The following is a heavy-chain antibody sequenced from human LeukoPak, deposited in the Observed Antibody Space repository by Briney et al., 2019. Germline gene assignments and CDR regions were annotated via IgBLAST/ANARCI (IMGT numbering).Heavy chain of an antibody. CDR2: IRYDGSNK. Sequence: GGSLRLSCAASGFTFSSYGMHWVRQAPGKGLEWVAFIRYDGSNKYYADSVKGRFTISRDNSKNTLYLQMNSLRAEDTAVYYCAKDHVLLWFGELSIWGQGTLVTVSS. D-gene: IGHD3-10*01. CDR3: AKDHVLLWFGELSI. V-gene: IGHV3-30*02. J-gene: IGHJ4*02. CDR1: GFTFSSYG.